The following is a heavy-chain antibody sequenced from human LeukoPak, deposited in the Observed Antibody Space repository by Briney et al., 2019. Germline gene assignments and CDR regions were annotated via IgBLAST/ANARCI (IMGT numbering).Heavy chain of an antibody. D-gene: IGHD1-14*01. Sequence: PSETLSLTCTVSGGSISSYYWSWIRQPPGKGLEWIGYIYHSGSTYYNPSLKSRVTISVDRSKNQFSLKLSSVTAADTAVYYCARNLPKNAFDIWGQGTMVTVSS. CDR1: GGSISSYY. CDR3: ARNLPKNAFDI. CDR2: IYHSGST. V-gene: IGHV4-59*12. J-gene: IGHJ3*02.